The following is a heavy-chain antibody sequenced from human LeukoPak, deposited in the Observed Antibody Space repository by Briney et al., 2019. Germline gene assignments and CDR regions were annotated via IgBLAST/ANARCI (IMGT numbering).Heavy chain of an antibody. V-gene: IGHV3-74*01. CDR2: INSDGSST. CDR1: GFTFSSYW. D-gene: IGHD5-24*01. J-gene: IGHJ4*02. Sequence: GGSLRLSCAASGFTFSSYWMHWVRQAPGKGLVWVSRINSDGSSTSYADSVKGRFTISRDNAKNTQYLQMNSLRAEDTAVYYCAILRDGYNRVFDYWGQGNLVPVSS. CDR3: AILRDGYNRVFDY.